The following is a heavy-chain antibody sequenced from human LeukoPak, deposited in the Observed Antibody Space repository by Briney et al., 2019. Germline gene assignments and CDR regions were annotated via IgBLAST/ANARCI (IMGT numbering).Heavy chain of an antibody. J-gene: IGHJ5*02. CDR1: GFTFSSYAMH. Sequence: LRLSCAASGFTFSSYAMHWIRQHPGKGLEWIGYIYYSGSTYYNPSLKSRVTISVDTSKNQFSLKLSSVTAADTAVYYCARGRLGYCSSTSCPGFDPWGQGTLVTVSS. CDR3: ARGRLGYCSSTSCPGFDP. CDR2: IYYSGST. V-gene: IGHV4-31*02. D-gene: IGHD2-2*01.